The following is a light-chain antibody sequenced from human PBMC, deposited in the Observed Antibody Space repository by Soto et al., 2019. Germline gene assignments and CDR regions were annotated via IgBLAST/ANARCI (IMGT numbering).Light chain of an antibody. CDR1: SSDVGAYNY. V-gene: IGLV2-8*01. J-gene: IGLJ1*01. Sequence: QSVLTQPPSASGSPGQSVTISCTGTSSDVGAYNYVSWYQQHPGKAPKLMIYEVTNRPSGVPDRFSASKSGNTASLTVSGLQAEYEADYFCSSYSGFNNFVFGTGNKVTVL. CDR3: SSYSGFNNFV. CDR2: EVT.